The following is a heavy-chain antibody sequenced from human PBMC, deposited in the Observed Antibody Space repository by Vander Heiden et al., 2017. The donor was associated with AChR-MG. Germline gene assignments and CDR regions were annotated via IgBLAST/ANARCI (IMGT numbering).Heavy chain of an antibody. J-gene: IGHJ2*01. D-gene: IGHD3-22*01. V-gene: IGHV3-23*01. CDR3: ARGPHDSGYWYSDL. CDR1: GFTFVTYA. CDR2: ISGSGGRT. Sequence: EVQLLESGGDLVQPGVSLRLSCAASGFTFVTYALSWVRQAPGKGLEWLSAISGSGGRTYYADSVKGRFTISRDNSRNTLYLQMNSLRGEDTAMYYCARGPHDSGYWYSDLWGRGTLVIVSS.